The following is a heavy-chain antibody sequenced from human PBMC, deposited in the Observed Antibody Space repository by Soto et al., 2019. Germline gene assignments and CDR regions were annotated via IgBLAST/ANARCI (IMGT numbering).Heavy chain of an antibody. V-gene: IGHV1-3*01. J-gene: IGHJ4*02. CDR1: GYTFTSYA. CDR2: INAGNGNT. D-gene: IGHD3-22*01. Sequence: ASVKVSCKASGYTFTSYAMHWVRQAPGQRLEWMGWINAGNGNTKYSQKFQGRVTITRDTSASTAYMELSSLRSEDTAVYYCARAGRRYYYDSSGYAPPEYWGQGTLVTVSS. CDR3: ARAGRRYYYDSSGYAPPEY.